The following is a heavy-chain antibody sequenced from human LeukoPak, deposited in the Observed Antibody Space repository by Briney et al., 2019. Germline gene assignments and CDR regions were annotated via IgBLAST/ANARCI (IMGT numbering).Heavy chain of an antibody. Sequence: GASVKVSCKASGYTCSVNYLHWLRQPPGQGLEWMGWINPNSGGTNNYNKFQGRVTMTRDTSISTAYMELSRLRAVDTAVYYCARGPTLRYWNYVRSLVHYYYGMDVWGQGTTVTVSS. D-gene: IGHD1-7*01. CDR1: GYTCSVNY. J-gene: IGHJ6*02. V-gene: IGHV1-2*02. CDR3: ARGPTLRYWNYVRSLVHYYYGMDV. CDR2: INPNSGGT.